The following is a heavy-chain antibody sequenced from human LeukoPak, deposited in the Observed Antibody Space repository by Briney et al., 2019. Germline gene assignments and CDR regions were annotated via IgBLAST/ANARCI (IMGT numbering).Heavy chain of an antibody. CDR2: IYYSGTT. V-gene: IGHV4-61*01. J-gene: IGHJ4*02. CDR3: ARGFGGATTSFDY. D-gene: IGHD1-26*01. Sequence: SETLSLTCTVSGGSVSSGTYYWSWIRQPPGKGLEWIGYIYYSGTTNYNPSLKSRVTISIDTSRNQFSLKLSSVTAADTAVYYCARGFGGATTSFDYWGQGTLVTVSS. CDR1: GGSVSSGTYY.